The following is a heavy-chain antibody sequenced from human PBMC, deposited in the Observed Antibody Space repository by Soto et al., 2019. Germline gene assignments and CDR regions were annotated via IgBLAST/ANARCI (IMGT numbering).Heavy chain of an antibody. CDR2: ISGSGGST. D-gene: IGHD5-18*01. V-gene: IGHV3-23*01. Sequence: EVQLLESGGGLVQPGGSLRLSCAASGFTFSSYAMSWVRQAPGKGLEWVSAISGSGGSTYYADSVKGRFTISRDNSKNTLYLQMKSLRAEDTAVYYCAKDSSSYGFPFDIWGQGTMVTVSS. J-gene: IGHJ3*02. CDR3: AKDSSSYGFPFDI. CDR1: GFTFSSYA.